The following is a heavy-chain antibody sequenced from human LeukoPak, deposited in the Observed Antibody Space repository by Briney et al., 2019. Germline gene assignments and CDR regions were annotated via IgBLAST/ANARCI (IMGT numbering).Heavy chain of an antibody. CDR3: AKTVYDFWSGQSPFNWFDP. Sequence: GGSLRLSCAASGFTFDDYAMHWVRQAPGKGLEWVSLISGDGGSTYYADSVKGRFTISRDNSKNSLYLQMNSLRTEDTALYYCAKTVYDFWSGQSPFNWFDPWGQGTLVTVSS. CDR2: ISGDGGST. CDR1: GFTFDDYA. D-gene: IGHD3-3*01. J-gene: IGHJ5*02. V-gene: IGHV3-43*02.